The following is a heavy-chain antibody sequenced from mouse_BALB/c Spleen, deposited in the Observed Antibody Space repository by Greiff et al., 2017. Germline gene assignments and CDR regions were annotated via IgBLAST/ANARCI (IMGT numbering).Heavy chain of an antibody. D-gene: IGHD1-2*01. J-gene: IGHJ2*01. Sequence: EVQLLESGGGLVQSGGSLFLSCAASGFDFSRFCMSCARQAPGKGQEWSGEFNPGSSTINYTPSLKDKFIISRDNAKNSLYLQMSKVRAEDTALCYSTGLRPYYFDYWGQGTTLTVSS. CDR1: GFDFSRFC. V-gene: IGHV4-2*02. CDR3: TGLRPYYFDY. CDR2: FNPGSSTI.